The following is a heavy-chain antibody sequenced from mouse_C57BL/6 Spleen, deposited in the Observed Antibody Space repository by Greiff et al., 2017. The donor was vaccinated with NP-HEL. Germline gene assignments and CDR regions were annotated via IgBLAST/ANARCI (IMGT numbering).Heavy chain of an antibody. V-gene: IGHV1-20*01. Sequence: EVQLQQSGPELVKPGDSVKISCKASGYSFTGYFMNWVMQSHGKSLEWIGRINPYNGDTFYNQKFKGKATLTVDKSSSTAHMELRSLTSEDSAVYYCARGRLLRLMDDWGKGTSVTVSS. CDR2: INPYNGDT. CDR3: ARGRLLRLMDD. D-gene: IGHD1-1*01. J-gene: IGHJ4*01. CDR1: GYSFTGYF.